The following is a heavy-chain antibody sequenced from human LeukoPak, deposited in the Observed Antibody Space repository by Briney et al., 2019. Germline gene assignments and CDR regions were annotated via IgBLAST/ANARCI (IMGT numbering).Heavy chain of an antibody. V-gene: IGHV3-23*01. CDR1: GGSFSGYY. CDR3: AKWAPNSSGWYEGDY. D-gene: IGHD6-19*01. CDR2: ISGSGGST. J-gene: IGHJ4*02. Sequence: ETLSLTCAVYGGSFSGYYWSWIRQPPGKGLEWVSAISGSGGSTYYADSVKGRFTISRDNSKNTLYLQMNSLRAEDTAVYYCAKWAPNSSGWYEGDYWGQGTLVTVSS.